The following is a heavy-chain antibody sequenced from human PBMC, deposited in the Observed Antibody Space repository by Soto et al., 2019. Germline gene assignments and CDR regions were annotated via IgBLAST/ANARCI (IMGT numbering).Heavy chain of an antibody. D-gene: IGHD2-2*01. CDR2: ISAYNGNT. J-gene: IGHJ4*02. V-gene: IGHV1-18*01. CDR3: ARVQDPGDIVVVPAAMDFDY. Sequence: ASVKVSCKASGYTFTSYGISWVRQAPGQGLEWMGWISAYNGNTNYAQKLQGRVTMTTDTSTSTAYMELRSLRSDDTVVYYCARVQDPGDIVVVPAAMDFDYWGQGTLVTVSS. CDR1: GYTFTSYG.